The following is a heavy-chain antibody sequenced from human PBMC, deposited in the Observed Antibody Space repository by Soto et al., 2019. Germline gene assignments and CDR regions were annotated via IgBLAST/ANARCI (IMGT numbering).Heavy chain of an antibody. CDR2: IYHSGST. CDR3: ARHGNWNDVGGYYYYGLDV. Sequence: LSLTCAVSGGSISSGGYSWSWIRQPPGKGLEWIGYIYHSGSTYYNPSLKSRVTISVDTSKNQFSLKLSSVTAADTAVYYCARHGNWNDVGGYYYYGLDVWGQGTTVTVSS. CDR1: GGSISSGGYS. V-gene: IGHV4-30-2*01. D-gene: IGHD1-1*01. J-gene: IGHJ6*02.